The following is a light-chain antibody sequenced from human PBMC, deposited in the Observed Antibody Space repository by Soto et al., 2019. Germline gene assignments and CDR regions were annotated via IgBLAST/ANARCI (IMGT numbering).Light chain of an antibody. J-gene: IGKJ2*01. CDR2: AAS. Sequence: DIQMTQSPSSLSASVGDRVTITCRASQSISSYLNWYQQKPGKAPKLLIYAASSLQSGVPSRFCGSGSGTDFTLPISSLQPEDFATYYCQQSYSTPQTFGHGTKLEIK. CDR3: QQSYSTPQT. V-gene: IGKV1-39*01. CDR1: QSISSY.